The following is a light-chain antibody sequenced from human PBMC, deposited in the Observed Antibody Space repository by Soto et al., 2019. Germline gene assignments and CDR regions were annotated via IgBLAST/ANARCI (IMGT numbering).Light chain of an antibody. J-gene: IGKJ1*01. CDR1: QSVSSTH. V-gene: IGKV3-20*01. CDR2: GAS. Sequence: EIVLTQPPGTLSLSPGERATLSCRASQSVSSTHLAWYQQKPGQAPRLLIYGASSRATGIPDRFSGSGSGTDFTLTISRLEPEDFAVYYCQQYGSSPWTFGQGTKVEIK. CDR3: QQYGSSPWT.